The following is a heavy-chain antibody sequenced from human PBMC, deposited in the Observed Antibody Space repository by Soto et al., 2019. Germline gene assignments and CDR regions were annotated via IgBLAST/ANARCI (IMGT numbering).Heavy chain of an antibody. CDR1: GGSISSSSYY. CDR2: IYYSGST. D-gene: IGHD1-26*01. CDR3: ARQPGLGGWGY. V-gene: IGHV4-39*01. J-gene: IGHJ4*02. Sequence: QLQLQESGPGLVKPSETLSLTCTVSGGSISSSSYYWGWIRQPPGKGLEWIGSIYYSGSTYYNPSLKSRVTISVDTSKNQFSLKLSSVTAADTAVYSCARQPGLGGWGYWGQGTLVTVST.